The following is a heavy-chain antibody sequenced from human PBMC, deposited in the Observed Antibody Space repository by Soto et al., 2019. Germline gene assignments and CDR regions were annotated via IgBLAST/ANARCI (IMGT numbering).Heavy chain of an antibody. CDR2: IYPGDSDT. J-gene: IGHJ6*02. V-gene: IGHV5-51*01. Sequence: GESLKISRKGSGYSFTSYWIGWGRQMPGKSLEGMGIIYPGDSDTRYSPSFQGQVTISADKSISTAYPQWSSLKASDTAMYYCAGGGVRGVITRTRDYYGMDVWGQGTTVTVSS. D-gene: IGHD3-10*01. CDR3: AGGGVRGVITRTRDYYGMDV. CDR1: GYSFTSYW.